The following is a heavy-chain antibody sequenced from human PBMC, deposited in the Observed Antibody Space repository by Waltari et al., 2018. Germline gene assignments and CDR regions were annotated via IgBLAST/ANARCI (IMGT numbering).Heavy chain of an antibody. CDR2: VHTQTGNP. CDR3: SRGAVVGTITIVDY. V-gene: IGHV7-4-1*01. CDR1: SFTDYA. D-gene: IGHD2-21*01. J-gene: IGHJ4*01. Sequence: SFTDYAINWVRQAPGQGLQWLGGVHTQTGNPTYAQGLSRRFVFSVDTSVATAYLQIDSLTASDSAVYFCSRGAVVGTITIVDYWGRGTLVTV.